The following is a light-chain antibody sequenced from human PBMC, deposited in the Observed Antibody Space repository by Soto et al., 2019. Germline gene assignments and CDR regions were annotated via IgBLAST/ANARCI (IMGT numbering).Light chain of an antibody. V-gene: IGLV2-14*01. CDR3: SPYTPKSLLI. Sequence: QSALTQPASVSGSPGQSITISCAGTMRDVGAYNLVSWYQQHPGRAPQLIIYEVRNRPSGISFRFSGSKSGNTASLTISGPQAEGGANYYCSPYTPKSLLIFGGGTKLTVL. CDR1: MRDVGAYNL. J-gene: IGLJ2*01. CDR2: EVR.